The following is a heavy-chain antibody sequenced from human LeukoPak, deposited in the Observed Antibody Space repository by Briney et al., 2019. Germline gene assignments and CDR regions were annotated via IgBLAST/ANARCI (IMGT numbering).Heavy chain of an antibody. V-gene: IGHV4-59*01. Sequence: SETLSLTCTVSGGSISSYYWSWIRQPPGKGLEWIGYIYYSGSTNYNPSLKSRDTISVDTSKNQFSLKLSSVTAADTAVYYCARVPATVVTPHFDYWGQGTLVTVSS. CDR1: GGSISSYY. CDR3: ARVPATVVTPHFDY. J-gene: IGHJ4*02. D-gene: IGHD4-23*01. CDR2: IYYSGST.